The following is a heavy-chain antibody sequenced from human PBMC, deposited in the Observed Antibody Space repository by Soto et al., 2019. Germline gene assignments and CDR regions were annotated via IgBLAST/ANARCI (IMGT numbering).Heavy chain of an antibody. CDR2: IYYSGSS. CDR1: SGSISSGAYY. D-gene: IGHD3-22*01. CDR3: ARHTQYLDSSGSYYAAYSFDS. Sequence: QVHLQESGPGLVEPSQTLSLTCTVSSGSISSGAYYWNWIRQHPGKGLEWVGYIYYSGSSYYNPSLKSRVTMSVDTSKSQFPLRLRSVTAAHTAVYYCARHTQYLDSSGSYYAAYSFDSWGQGTLVTVS. V-gene: IGHV4-31*03. J-gene: IGHJ4*02.